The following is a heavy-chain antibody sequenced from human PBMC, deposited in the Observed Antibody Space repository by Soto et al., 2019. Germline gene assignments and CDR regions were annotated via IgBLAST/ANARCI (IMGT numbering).Heavy chain of an antibody. V-gene: IGHV1-18*01. CDR2: ISGYNGDT. D-gene: IGHD2-8*01. CDR1: GYTFTRYR. J-gene: IGHJ6*02. Sequence: GASVKVSCKASGYTFTRYRISWVRQATGQGLEWMGWISGYNGDTNYAQKFQDRVSMTIDTSTGTAYMELRSLTSDDTAIYYCAKNGQPPYYYYGLDVWGQGT. CDR3: AKNGQPPYYYYGLDV.